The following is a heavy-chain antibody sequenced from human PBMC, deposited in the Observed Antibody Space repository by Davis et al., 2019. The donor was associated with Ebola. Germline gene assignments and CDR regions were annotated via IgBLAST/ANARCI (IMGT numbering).Heavy chain of an antibody. CDR1: GGHS. J-gene: IGHJ4*02. Sequence: PGGSLRLSCTVSGGHSWSWIRQPPGKGLEWIGYIFHSGSTSPSVTNYNPSLKGRVTISGDTSKSQFTLNLNSVTAADTAVYYCATGAGFLIDYWGQGTLVTVSS. D-gene: IGHD6-19*01. CDR3: ATGAGFLIDY. V-gene: IGHV4-59*11. CDR2: IFHSGSTSPSVT.